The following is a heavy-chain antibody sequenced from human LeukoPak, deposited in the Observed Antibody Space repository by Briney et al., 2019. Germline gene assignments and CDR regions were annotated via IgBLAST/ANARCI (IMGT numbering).Heavy chain of an antibody. CDR3: ARGSPYGSGTGGEDY. J-gene: IGHJ4*02. CDR1: GFTFSNYW. Sequence: GGSLRLSCAASGFTFSNYWLSWVRQAPGKGLEWVANIKEDGSEKHYVDSVKGRFAISRDNAQNSLYLQMNSLRAEDTAVYYCARGSPYGSGTGGEDYWGQGTLVTVSS. D-gene: IGHD3-10*01. CDR2: IKEDGSEK. V-gene: IGHV3-7*01.